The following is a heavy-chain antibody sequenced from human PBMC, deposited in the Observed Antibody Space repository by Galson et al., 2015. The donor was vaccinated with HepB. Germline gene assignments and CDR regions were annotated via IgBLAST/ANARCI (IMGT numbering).Heavy chain of an antibody. J-gene: IGHJ4*02. CDR1: GYTFTSYA. CDR2: INAGNGNT. V-gene: IGHV1-3*01. Sequence: SVKVSCKASGYTFTSYAMHWVRQAPGQRLEWMGWINAGNGNTKYSQKFQGRVTITRDTSASTAYMELSSLRSEDTAVYYCARVRVRYDFWSGYSYYFDYWGQGTLVTVSS. D-gene: IGHD3-3*01. CDR3: ARVRVRYDFWSGYSYYFDY.